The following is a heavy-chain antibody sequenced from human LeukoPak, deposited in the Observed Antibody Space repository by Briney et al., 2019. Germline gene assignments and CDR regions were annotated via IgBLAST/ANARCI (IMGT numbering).Heavy chain of an antibody. V-gene: IGHV4-39*07. CDR3: ARDLMYKGSAGSFDY. CDR2: IYHGGTT. J-gene: IGHJ4*02. CDR1: GGSISSNSYY. D-gene: IGHD6-13*01. Sequence: SETLSLTCTVSGGSISSNSYYWGWIRQPPGKGLELIGYIYHGGTTYYNPSLQSRVTISMDKSKNHIFLNLTSVTAADTAVYYCARDLMYKGSAGSFDYWGQGSLVTVSS.